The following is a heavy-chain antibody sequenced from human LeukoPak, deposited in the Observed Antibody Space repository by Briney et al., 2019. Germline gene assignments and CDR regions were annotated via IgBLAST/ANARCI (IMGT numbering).Heavy chain of an antibody. J-gene: IGHJ4*02. CDR3: ARVWVYCSSTSCQGED. CDR1: GGSISSGDYY. CDR2: IYYSGST. Sequence: SQTLSLTCTVTGGSISSGDYYWSWIRQPPGKGLEWIGYIYYSGSTYYNPPLKSRVTISVDTSKNQFSLKLSSVTAADTAVYYCARVWVYCSSTSCQGEDWGQGTLVTVSS. V-gene: IGHV4-30-4*08. D-gene: IGHD2-2*01.